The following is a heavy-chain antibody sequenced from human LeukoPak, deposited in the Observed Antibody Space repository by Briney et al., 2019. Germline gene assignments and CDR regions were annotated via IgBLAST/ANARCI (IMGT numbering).Heavy chain of an antibody. CDR1: GFTFSSYW. CDR2: IKQDGSEK. V-gene: IGHV3-7*01. D-gene: IGHD3-3*01. CDR3: ARAPVRRVLRFLEWLSQYFDY. Sequence: GGSLRLSCAASGFTFSSYWMNWVRQAPGKGLEWVANIKQDGSEKYYVDSVKGRFTISRGNAKNTLYLQMNSLRAEDTAVYYCARAPVRRVLRFLEWLSQYFDYWGQGTLVTVSS. J-gene: IGHJ4*02.